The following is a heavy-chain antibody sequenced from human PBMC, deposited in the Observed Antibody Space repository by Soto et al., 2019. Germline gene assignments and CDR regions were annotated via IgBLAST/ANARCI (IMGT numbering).Heavy chain of an antibody. J-gene: IGHJ5*01. D-gene: IGHD6-19*01. CDR2: ISHSGST. CDR3: AISEDDSGPKVYS. V-gene: IGHV4-4*02. CDR1: GGSISSGNW. Sequence: TLSLTCAVSGGSISSGNWYNWVRQPPGKGLEWLGEISHSGSTNYNPSPKTRVTVSIDKSNNQFSLKLSSVTAAETAVYYCAISEDDSGPKVYSWGHGTLVTVSS.